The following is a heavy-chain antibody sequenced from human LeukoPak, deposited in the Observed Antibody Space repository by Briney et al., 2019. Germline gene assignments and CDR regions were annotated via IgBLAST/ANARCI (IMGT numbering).Heavy chain of an antibody. CDR1: GFTFSSYA. V-gene: IGHV3-30*04. D-gene: IGHD2-2*01. J-gene: IGHJ5*02. CDR3: ARDQGYCSSTSCWSWFDP. CDR2: ISYDGSNK. Sequence: PGRSLRLSCAASGFTFSSYAMHWVRQAPGKGLEWVAVISYDGSNKYYADSVKGRFTISRDNSKNTLYLQMNSLRAEDTAVYYCARDQGYCSSTSCWSWFDPWGQGTLVTVSP.